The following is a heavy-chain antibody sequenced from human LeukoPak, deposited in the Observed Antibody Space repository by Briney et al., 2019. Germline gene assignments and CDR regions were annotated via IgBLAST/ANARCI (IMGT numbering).Heavy chain of an antibody. Sequence: SETLSLTCTVSGGSISSSSYYWGWIRQPPGKGLEWIGSVYYSGSTYYNPSLKSRVTISVDTSKNQFSLKLSSVTTADTAVYYCARDLRGGSSFDYWGQGTLVTVSS. V-gene: IGHV4-39*07. CDR2: VYYSGST. D-gene: IGHD6-6*01. CDR3: ARDLRGGSSFDY. CDR1: GGSISSSSYY. J-gene: IGHJ4*02.